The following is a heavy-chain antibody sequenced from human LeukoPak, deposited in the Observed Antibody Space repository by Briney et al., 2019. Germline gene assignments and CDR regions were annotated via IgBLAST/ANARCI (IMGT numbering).Heavy chain of an antibody. CDR1: DGSISSYY. CDR2: IYSSGST. CDR3: ARGVVRSGTYFAFDM. V-gene: IGHV4-59*01. D-gene: IGHD3-10*01. J-gene: IGHJ3*02. Sequence: SETLSLTCTVSDGSISSYYWNYIRQPPGKGLEWIGYIYSSGSTNYNPSLKSRVTISLDTSKNQFFLNLSSVTAADTAVYYCARGVVRSGTYFAFDMWGQGTMVSVSS.